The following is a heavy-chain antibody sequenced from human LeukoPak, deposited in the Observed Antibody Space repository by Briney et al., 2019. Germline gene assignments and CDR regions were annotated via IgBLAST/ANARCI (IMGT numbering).Heavy chain of an antibody. Sequence: GGSLRLSCAASGFTFSSYAMSWVRQAPGKGLEWVSVISGSGGSTDYADSVKGRFTISRDNSKNTLYLQMNSLRAEDTAVYYCARDRGYSPDYWGQGTLVTVSS. CDR3: ARDRGYSPDY. CDR2: ISGSGGST. D-gene: IGHD1-26*01. V-gene: IGHV3-23*01. J-gene: IGHJ4*02. CDR1: GFTFSSYA.